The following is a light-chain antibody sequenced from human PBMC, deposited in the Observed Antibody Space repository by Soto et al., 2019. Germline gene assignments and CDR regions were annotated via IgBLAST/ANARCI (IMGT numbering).Light chain of an antibody. Sequence: QSVLTQPPSVSAAPGQTVTISCSGSSSNIGNNYVSWYQQLPGTAPKLLIYDNNKRPSGIPDRFSGSNSGTSATLGITGLQTGDEADYYCGTWDSSLGAYVFGTGTKLTVL. V-gene: IGLV1-51*01. CDR2: DNN. CDR3: GTWDSSLGAYV. CDR1: SSNIGNNY. J-gene: IGLJ1*01.